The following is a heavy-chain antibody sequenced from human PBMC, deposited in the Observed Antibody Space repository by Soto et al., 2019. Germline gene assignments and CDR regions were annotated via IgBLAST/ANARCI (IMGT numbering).Heavy chain of an antibody. Sequence: GGSLRLSCAASGFTFSSYWMSWVRQAPGKGLEWVANIKQDGSEKYYVDSVKGRFTISRDNAKNSLYLQMNSLRAEDTAVYYCARRIVPAAINYYYGMDVWGQGTTVTVSS. CDR1: GFTFSSYW. D-gene: IGHD2-2*01. V-gene: IGHV3-7*05. CDR3: ARRIVPAAINYYYGMDV. CDR2: IKQDGSEK. J-gene: IGHJ6*02.